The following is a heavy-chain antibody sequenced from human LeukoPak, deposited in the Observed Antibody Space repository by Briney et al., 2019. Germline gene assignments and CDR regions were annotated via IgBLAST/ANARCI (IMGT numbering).Heavy chain of an antibody. J-gene: IGHJ3*02. CDR1: GFTFDDYA. CDR3: AKDFGSGSYYPRTGTKRDAFDI. V-gene: IGHV3-9*01. Sequence: GRSLRLSCAASGFTFDDYAMHWVRQAPGKGLEWVSGISWNSGSIGYADSVKGRFTISRDNAKNSLYLQMNSLRAEDTALYYCAKDFGSGSYYPRTGTKRDAFDIWGQGTMVTVSS. D-gene: IGHD3-10*01. CDR2: ISWNSGSI.